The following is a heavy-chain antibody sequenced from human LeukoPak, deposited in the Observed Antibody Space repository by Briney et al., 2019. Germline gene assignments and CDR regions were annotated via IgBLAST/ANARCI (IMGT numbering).Heavy chain of an antibody. D-gene: IGHD3-3*01. Sequence: RGSLRLSCAASGFTFSSYAMSWVRQAPGKGLELVAHIKQDRSEKYYVDSVKGRFTISRDNAKNSLYLQMNSLRAEDTAVYYCARLREIPVFGVVTKSTSYFDYWGQGTLVTVSS. CDR3: ARLREIPVFGVVTKSTSYFDY. CDR1: GFTFSSYA. V-gene: IGHV3-7*01. CDR2: IKQDRSEK. J-gene: IGHJ4*02.